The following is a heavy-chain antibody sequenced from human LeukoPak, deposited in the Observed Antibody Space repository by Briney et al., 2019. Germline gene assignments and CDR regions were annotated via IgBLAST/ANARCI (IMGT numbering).Heavy chain of an antibody. CDR3: ARADYYGSGLRDY. J-gene: IGHJ4*02. CDR2: IYSGGST. D-gene: IGHD3-10*01. Sequence: GGSLRLSRAASGFTVSSNYMSWVRQAPGKGLEWVSVIYSGGSTYYADSVKGRFTISRDNSKNTLYLQMNSLRAEDTAVYYCARADYYGSGLRDYWGQGTLVTVSS. CDR1: GFTVSSNY. V-gene: IGHV3-66*01.